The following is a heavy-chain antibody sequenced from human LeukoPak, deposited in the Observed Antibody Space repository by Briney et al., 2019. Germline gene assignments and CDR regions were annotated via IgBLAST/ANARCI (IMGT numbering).Heavy chain of an antibody. J-gene: IGHJ3*02. D-gene: IGHD6-25*01. CDR1: GFTFSSYA. Sequence: GGSLRLSCAASGFTFSSYAMHWVRQAPGKGLEWVAVISYDGSNKYYADSVKGRFTISRDNPKNTLYLQMNSLRAEDTAVYYCAREARHSGAFDIWGQGTMVTVSS. V-gene: IGHV3-30*04. CDR3: AREARHSGAFDI. CDR2: ISYDGSNK.